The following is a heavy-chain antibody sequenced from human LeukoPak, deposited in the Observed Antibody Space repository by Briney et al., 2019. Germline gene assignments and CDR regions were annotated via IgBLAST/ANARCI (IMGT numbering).Heavy chain of an antibody. V-gene: IGHV3-9*03. CDR3: AKDNKAYYEMGYMDV. J-gene: IGHJ6*03. CDR2: ISWNSGNI. Sequence: GGSLRLSCAASGFTFSSYEMNWVRQPPGKGLEWVSSISWNSGNIGYADSVKGRFTISRDNAQNSLYLQMNSLRPEDMALYYCAKDNKAYYEMGYMDVWGKGTTVTVSS. CDR1: GFTFSSYE. D-gene: IGHD3-22*01.